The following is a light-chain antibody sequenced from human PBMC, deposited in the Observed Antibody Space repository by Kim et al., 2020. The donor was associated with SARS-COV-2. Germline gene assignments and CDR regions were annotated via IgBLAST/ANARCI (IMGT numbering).Light chain of an antibody. V-gene: IGKV3-20*01. CDR3: QQYGSSPGA. Sequence: GGRTTPPRQANQGVCNRYLAWYQQKPGQAPRLLIYGASSRATGIPDRFSGSGSGTDFTLTVSRLEPEDFAVYYCQQYGSSPGAFGQGTKVDIK. CDR1: QGVCNRY. J-gene: IGKJ1*01. CDR2: GAS.